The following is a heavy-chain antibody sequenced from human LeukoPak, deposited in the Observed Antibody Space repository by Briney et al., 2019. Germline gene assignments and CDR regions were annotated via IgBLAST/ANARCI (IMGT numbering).Heavy chain of an antibody. Sequence: GGSLRLSCAASGFTVSSNYMSWVRQAPGKGLEWVSVIYSGGSTYYADSVKGRFTISRDNSKNTLYLQMNSLRAEDTAVYYCARGTSGGSSYYYDSSGYLSLRKPNAFDIWGQGTMVTVSS. CDR1: GFTVSSNY. CDR2: IYSGGST. J-gene: IGHJ3*02. D-gene: IGHD3-22*01. CDR3: ARGTSGGSSYYYDSSGYLSLRKPNAFDI. V-gene: IGHV3-66*01.